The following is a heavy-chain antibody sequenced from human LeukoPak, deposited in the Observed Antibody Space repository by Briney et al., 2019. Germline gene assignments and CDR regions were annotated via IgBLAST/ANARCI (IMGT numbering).Heavy chain of an antibody. CDR3: ARDEDYGDYGYFDL. CDR2: IYTSGST. CDR1: GGSISSYY. J-gene: IGHJ2*01. D-gene: IGHD4-17*01. Sequence: SETLSLTCTVSGGSISSYYWSWIRQPAGKGLEWIGRIYTSGSTNYNPSLKRRVTMSVDTSKNKFSLKLSSVTAADTAVYYCARDEDYGDYGYFDLWGRGTLVTVSS. V-gene: IGHV4-4*07.